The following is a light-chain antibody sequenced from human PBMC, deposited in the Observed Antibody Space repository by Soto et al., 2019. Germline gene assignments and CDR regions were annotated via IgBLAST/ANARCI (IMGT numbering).Light chain of an antibody. Sequence: EIVLTQSPATLSLSPGERATLSCRASQSVSSYLAWYQQTPGQAPRLLIYDASNRATGIPARFSGSGSGTDFTLTISSLEPEDFAVYYCQQRSNFWTFGQGTKVDIK. CDR2: DAS. CDR3: QQRSNFWT. CDR1: QSVSSY. J-gene: IGKJ1*01. V-gene: IGKV3-11*01.